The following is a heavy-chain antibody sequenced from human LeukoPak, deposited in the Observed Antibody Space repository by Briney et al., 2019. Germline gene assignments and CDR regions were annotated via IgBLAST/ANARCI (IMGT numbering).Heavy chain of an antibody. Sequence: SETLSLTCTVSGGSVSSGSYYWSWIRQPPGKGLEWIGYIYYSGSTNYNPSLKSRVTISVDTSKNQFSLKLSSVTAAGTAVYYCARGGYSYGTNWFDPWGQGTLVTVSS. D-gene: IGHD5-18*01. J-gene: IGHJ5*02. CDR2: IYYSGST. CDR3: ARGGYSYGTNWFDP. V-gene: IGHV4-61*01. CDR1: GGSVSSGSYY.